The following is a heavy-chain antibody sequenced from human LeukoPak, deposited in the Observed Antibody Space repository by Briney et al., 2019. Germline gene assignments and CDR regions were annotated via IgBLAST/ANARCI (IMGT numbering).Heavy chain of an antibody. CDR1: GESFSGYY. CDR2: INHSGTT. V-gene: IGHV4-34*01. Sequence: PSETLFLTCAVYGESFSGYYWSWIRQPPGKGLTWIGEINHSGTTNYNPSLKSRVTISQDTSKSQFSLMLSSVTAADTAVYYCARGKYDSGGYYLDYWGQGNLVTVSS. CDR3: ARGKYDSGGYYLDY. J-gene: IGHJ4*02. D-gene: IGHD3-22*01.